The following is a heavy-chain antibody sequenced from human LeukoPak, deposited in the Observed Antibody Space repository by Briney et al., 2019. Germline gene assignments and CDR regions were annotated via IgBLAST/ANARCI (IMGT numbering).Heavy chain of an antibody. CDR2: IYTSGST. V-gene: IGHV4-4*07. CDR3: ARVDDSSTRPYYYYGMDV. D-gene: IGHD3-22*01. Sequence: SETLSLTCPVSGGSISSYYWSWIRQPAGKGLEWIGRIYTSGSTNYNPSLKSRVTMSVDTSKNQFSLKLSSVTAADTAVSYCARVDDSSTRPYYYYGMDVWGQGTTVTVYS. J-gene: IGHJ6*02. CDR1: GGSISSYY.